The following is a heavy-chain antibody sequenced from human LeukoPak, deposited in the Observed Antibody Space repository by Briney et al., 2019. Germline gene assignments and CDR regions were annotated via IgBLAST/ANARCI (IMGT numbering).Heavy chain of an antibody. CDR3: ATFLDVAGWFDP. V-gene: IGHV4-31*03. D-gene: IGHD1-1*01. J-gene: IGHJ5*02. CDR1: GGSISSGGVS. Sequence: SQTLSLTCTVSGGSISSGGVSWSWIRQHPGKGLEWIGYIYYSGETYYNPSLKSRLTISIDTSKNQFSLKLKSVTAADTAVYYCATFLDVAGWFDPWGQGTLVTVSS. CDR2: IYYSGET.